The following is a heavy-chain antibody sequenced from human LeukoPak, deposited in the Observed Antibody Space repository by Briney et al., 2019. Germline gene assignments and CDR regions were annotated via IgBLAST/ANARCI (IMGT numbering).Heavy chain of an antibody. CDR1: GFTFSSYW. CDR3: ARGSMGDSHYYYYYGMDV. Sequence: GGSLRLSCAASGFTFSSYWMSWVRQAPGKGLEWVANIKQDGSEKYYVDSVKGRFTISRDNVKNSLYLQMNSLRAEDTAVYYCARGSMGDSHYYYYYGMDVWGQGTTVTVSS. J-gene: IGHJ6*02. D-gene: IGHD2-21*02. CDR2: IKQDGSEK. V-gene: IGHV3-7*03.